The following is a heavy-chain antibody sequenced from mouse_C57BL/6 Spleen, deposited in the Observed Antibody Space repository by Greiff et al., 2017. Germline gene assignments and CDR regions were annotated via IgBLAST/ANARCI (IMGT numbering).Heavy chain of an antibody. CDR1: GFTFSSYA. CDR3: TRGWDYDYDGFAY. V-gene: IGHV5-9-1*02. J-gene: IGHJ3*01. CDR2: ISSGGGYI. Sequence: EVKLVESGEGLVKPGGSLKLSCAASGFTFSSYAMSWVRQTPEKRLEWVAYISSGGGYIYYAATVKGRFTISRDNARNTLYLQMSSLKSEDTAVYYCTRGWDYDYDGFAYWGQGTLVTVSA. D-gene: IGHD2-4*01.